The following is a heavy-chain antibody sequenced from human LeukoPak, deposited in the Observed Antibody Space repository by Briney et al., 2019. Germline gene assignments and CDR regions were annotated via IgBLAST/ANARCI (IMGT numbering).Heavy chain of an antibody. CDR2: INHSGST. CDR1: GGSFSGYY. CDR3: ASILAPSY. Sequence: PSETLSLTCVVYGGSFSGYYWSWIRQPPGKGLEWIGEINHSGSTNYNPSLKSRVTISVDTSKNQFSLKLSSVTAADTAVYYCASILAPSYWGQGTLVTVSS. J-gene: IGHJ4*02. V-gene: IGHV4-34*01. D-gene: IGHD1-26*01.